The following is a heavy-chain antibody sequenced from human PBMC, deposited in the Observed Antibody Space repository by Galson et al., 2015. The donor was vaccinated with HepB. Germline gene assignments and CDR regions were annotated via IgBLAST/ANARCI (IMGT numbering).Heavy chain of an antibody. Sequence: SVKVSCKASGGTFNNYGISWVRQAPGQGLEWMGGLIPMFDTASYAQKFQGRVTITADKSTNTAYMELSSLRSEDTAVYYCAKSRSSFGGVIGNFDYWGQGTLVTVSS. CDR3: AKSRSSFGGVIGNFDY. J-gene: IGHJ4*02. CDR2: LIPMFDTA. D-gene: IGHD3-16*02. V-gene: IGHV1-69*06. CDR1: GGTFNNYG.